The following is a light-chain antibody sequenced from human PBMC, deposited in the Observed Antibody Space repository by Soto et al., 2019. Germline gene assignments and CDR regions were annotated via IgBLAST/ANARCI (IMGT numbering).Light chain of an antibody. J-gene: IGLJ2*01. Sequence: QAVVTKEPSLTVSPGVTVTLTCASSAGAVTSAYYTNWLQQKPGQAPRALIYSTSEKHSWTPARFSGSLLGGKAALTLSAAQPEDEADYYCLLYYGGAQVLFGGGTKLTVL. CDR3: LLYYGGAQVL. V-gene: IGLV7-43*01. CDR2: STS. CDR1: AGAVTSAYY.